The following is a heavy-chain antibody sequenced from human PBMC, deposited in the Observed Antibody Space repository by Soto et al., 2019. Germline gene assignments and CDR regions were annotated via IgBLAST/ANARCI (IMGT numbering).Heavy chain of an antibody. J-gene: IGHJ6*02. Sequence: PSETLSLTCTVSVGSISSSSYYWGWIRQPPGKGLEWIGSIYYSGSTYYNPSLKSRVTISVDTSKNQFSLKLSSVTAADTAVYYCARQVAGIVVVVAANYGMDVWGQGTTVTVSS. CDR2: IYYSGST. CDR3: ARQVAGIVVVVAANYGMDV. V-gene: IGHV4-39*01. CDR1: VGSISSSSYY. D-gene: IGHD2-15*01.